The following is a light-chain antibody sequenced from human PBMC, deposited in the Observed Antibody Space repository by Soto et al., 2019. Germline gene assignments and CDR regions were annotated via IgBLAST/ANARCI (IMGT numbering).Light chain of an antibody. Sequence: DIQMTQSPSAMSESVGDRVTITCRASQDINNHLAWFQQKPGKVPKRLIYAVSTLQSGVPSRFSGSGSGTEFTLTISSLQPEDFATYYCQQLHGYPITFGQGTRLEVK. J-gene: IGKJ5*01. CDR3: QQLHGYPIT. V-gene: IGKV1-17*03. CDR2: AVS. CDR1: QDINNH.